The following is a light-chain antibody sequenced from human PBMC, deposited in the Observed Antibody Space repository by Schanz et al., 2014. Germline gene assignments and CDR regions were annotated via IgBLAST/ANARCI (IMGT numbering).Light chain of an antibody. V-gene: IGKV3-15*01. CDR2: GAS. J-gene: IGKJ4*01. CDR3: QQYDDWPLT. Sequence: DIVLTQSPGTLSLSPGERATLSCRASQSVSSSFVAWYQQKPGQAPRVLIYGASTRATGIPARFSGSGSGTEFALTISSLQSEDFAVYYCQQYDDWPLTFGGGTKVEI. CDR1: QSVSSS.